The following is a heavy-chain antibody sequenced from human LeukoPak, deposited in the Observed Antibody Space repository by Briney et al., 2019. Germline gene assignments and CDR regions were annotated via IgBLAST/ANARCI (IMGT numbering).Heavy chain of an antibody. CDR2: VSDDGVAT. J-gene: IGHJ4*02. CDR3: SKTRMWNLRLDS. Sequence: GGSLRLSCAAAGFTFSNNAMTGGRQAPGKGLEWVSTVSDDGVATYYADSVKGRFAISIYNSKDTVYLPMGILRVEDTAVYYCSKTRMWNLRLDSWGQGTLVAVSS. V-gene: IGHV3-23*01. D-gene: IGHD1-1*01. CDR1: GFTFSNNA.